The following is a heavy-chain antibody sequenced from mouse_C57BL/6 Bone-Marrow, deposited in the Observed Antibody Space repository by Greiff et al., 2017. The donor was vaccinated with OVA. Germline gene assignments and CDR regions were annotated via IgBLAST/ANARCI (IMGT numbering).Heavy chain of an antibody. J-gene: IGHJ2*01. CDR3: TLYGSSLYYFDY. V-gene: IGHV14-4*01. Sequence: VQLQQSGAELVRPGASVKLSCTASGFNIKDDYMHWVKQRPEQGLEWIGWIDPENGDTEYASKFQGKATITADTSSNTAYLQLSSLTSEDTAVYCCTLYGSSLYYFDYWGKGTTLTVSS. CDR2: IDPENGDT. D-gene: IGHD1-1*01. CDR1: GFNIKDDY.